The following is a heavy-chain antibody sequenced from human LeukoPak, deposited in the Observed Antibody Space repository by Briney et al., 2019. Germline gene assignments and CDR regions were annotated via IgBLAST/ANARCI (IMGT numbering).Heavy chain of an antibody. CDR1: GFTFSSYG. Sequence: GRSLRLSCAASGFTFSSYGMNWVRQAPGKGLEWVAVISYDGSNKYYAASVKGRFTISRDNSNNTLYLHMNSLRAEDTAVYYCANDEGLSSGWYGGYDPWGQGTLVTVSS. D-gene: IGHD6-19*01. V-gene: IGHV3-30*18. CDR3: ANDEGLSSGWYGGYDP. CDR2: ISYDGSNK. J-gene: IGHJ5*02.